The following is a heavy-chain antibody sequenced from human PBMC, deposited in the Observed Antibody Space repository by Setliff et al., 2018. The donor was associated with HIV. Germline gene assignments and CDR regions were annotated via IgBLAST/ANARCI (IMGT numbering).Heavy chain of an antibody. J-gene: IGHJ4*02. D-gene: IGHD3-16*01. V-gene: IGHV4-39*07. Sequence: SETLSLTCTVSGVSISSTSYYWSWIRQPPGKGLEWIGEINHSGSINYYPFFWSRAIISMDKPRSYFSLRLTSVTAADTAIYFCVRNSGWALGSWGQGILVTVSS. CDR3: VRNSGWALGS. CDR2: INHSGSI. CDR1: GVSISSTSYY.